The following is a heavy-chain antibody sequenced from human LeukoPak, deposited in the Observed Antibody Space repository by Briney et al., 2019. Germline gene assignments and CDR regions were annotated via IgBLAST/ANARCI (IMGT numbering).Heavy chain of an antibody. Sequence: GGSLRLSCAVSGFTFSNYEMNWVRQAPGKGLEWISYISNSGSSIHYADSVKGRFTISRDNAKSSLYLQMNGLRDEDTAVYYCARDPYSGNYGDYYYYCMDVWGKGTTVTISS. D-gene: IGHD1-26*01. CDR3: ARDPYSGNYGDYYYYCMDV. J-gene: IGHJ6*03. CDR2: ISNSGSSI. CDR1: GFTFSNYE. V-gene: IGHV3-48*03.